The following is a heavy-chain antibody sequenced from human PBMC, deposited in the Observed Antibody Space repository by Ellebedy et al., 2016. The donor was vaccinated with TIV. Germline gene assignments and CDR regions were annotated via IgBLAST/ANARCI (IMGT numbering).Heavy chain of an antibody. Sequence: SETLSLTXSVSGGSFSTIQWWYCVRQAPGQGLEWIGEINNDGYTNFNPSLKRRVTMSLDKSKNQFSLTLKFLTAADTAMYFCTRAEVAGGFDPWGQGTLVTVSS. CDR2: INNDGYT. J-gene: IGHJ5*02. D-gene: IGHD1-14*01. CDR1: GGSFSTIQW. V-gene: IGHV4-4*02. CDR3: TRAEVAGGFDP.